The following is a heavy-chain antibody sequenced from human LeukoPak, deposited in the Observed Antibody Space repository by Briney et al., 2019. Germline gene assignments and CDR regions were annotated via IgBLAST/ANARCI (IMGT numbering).Heavy chain of an antibody. V-gene: IGHV3-7*01. CDR2: IHDDGIVT. Sequence: PGGSLRLSCAASGFTFTAYAMSWFRQTPGKGLEWVANIHDDGIVTHYVDSVKGRFTISIDNDRNSVNLQLNSLRVEDTALYYCARGRGWVDHWGQGTLVTVSS. CDR1: GFTFTAYA. D-gene: IGHD3-16*01. J-gene: IGHJ4*02. CDR3: ARGRGWVDH.